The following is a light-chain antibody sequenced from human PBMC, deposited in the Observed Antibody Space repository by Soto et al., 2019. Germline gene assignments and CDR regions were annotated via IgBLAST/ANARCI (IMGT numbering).Light chain of an antibody. V-gene: IGKV1-6*01. Sequence: AIQMTQSPSSLSASVGDRVTITCRASQDISDDVGWYQQTPGKAPKLLISGASRLQSGVPSRFSGSGSGAQFTLTITSLRPEDSAIYYCLQNHNYPRTLGQGTKVDIK. CDR1: QDISDD. CDR2: GAS. J-gene: IGKJ1*01. CDR3: LQNHNYPRT.